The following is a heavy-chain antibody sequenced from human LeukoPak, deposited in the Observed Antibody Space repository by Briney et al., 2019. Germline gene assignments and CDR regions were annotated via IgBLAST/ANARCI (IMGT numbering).Heavy chain of an antibody. V-gene: IGHV4-59*11. J-gene: IGHJ4*02. Sequence: SETLSLTCTVSGGSISSHYWSWIRQPPGKGLEWIGYIYYSGSTNYNPSLKSRVTISVDTSKNQFSLKLSSVTAAGTAVYYCARARIPRYYFDYWGQGTLVTVSS. CDR1: GGSISSHY. CDR3: ARARIPRYYFDY. CDR2: IYYSGST.